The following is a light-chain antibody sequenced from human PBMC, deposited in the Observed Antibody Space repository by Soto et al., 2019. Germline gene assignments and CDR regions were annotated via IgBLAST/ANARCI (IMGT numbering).Light chain of an antibody. CDR1: QGISKS. CDR3: LQHNSYPLT. Sequence: DIQMTQSPSAMSASVGDRVTITCRASQGISKSLAWFQQKAGKVPKRLIYGASNLQSGVPSGFSDSGSGTEITIPISSLQPEDFATYYCLQHNSYPLTFGGGTKVEIK. V-gene: IGKV1-17*03. CDR2: GAS. J-gene: IGKJ4*01.